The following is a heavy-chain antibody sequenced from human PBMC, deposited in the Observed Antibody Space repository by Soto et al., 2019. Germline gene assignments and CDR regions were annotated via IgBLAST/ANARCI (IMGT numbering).Heavy chain of an antibody. D-gene: IGHD3-9*01. J-gene: IGHJ4*02. CDR1: GFTFSTYA. V-gene: IGHV3-23*01. CDR3: AKDPSYYDILTGYRGFDY. Sequence: PGGSLRLSCAASGFTFSTYAMSWVRQAPGKGLEWVSAISGSGGSTYYADSVKGRFTISRDNSKNTLYLQMNSLRAVDTAVYYCAKDPSYYDILTGYRGFDYWGQGTLVTVSS. CDR2: ISGSGGST.